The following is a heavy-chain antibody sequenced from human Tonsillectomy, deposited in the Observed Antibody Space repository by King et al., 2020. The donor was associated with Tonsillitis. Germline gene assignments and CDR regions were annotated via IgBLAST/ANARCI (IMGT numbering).Heavy chain of an antibody. J-gene: IGHJ5*02. CDR1: GYRFTNYW. CDR2: IEPSGSFI. D-gene: IGHD2-15*01. V-gene: IGHV5-10-1*03. Sequence: VQLVESGAGVKQPGESLRISCKGSGYRFTNYWISWVRQIPGKGLEWMGTIEPSGSFIYYIESFQGRVTMSVDKSISSVYLQWSSLKAADTAMYYCARRPRGYGGSSDCLTWEGWFDPWRGGTLDIVSS. CDR3: ARRPRGYGGSSDCLTWEGWFDP.